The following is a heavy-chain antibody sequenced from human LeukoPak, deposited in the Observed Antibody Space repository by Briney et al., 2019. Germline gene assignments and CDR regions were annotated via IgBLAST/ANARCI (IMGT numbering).Heavy chain of an antibody. D-gene: IGHD5-18*01. CDR3: AKDSGYSYGTLDY. J-gene: IGHJ4*02. CDR1: GFTFGSYG. V-gene: IGHV3-33*06. Sequence: GGSLRLSXAASGFTFGSYGMHWVRQAPGKGLEWVAVIWYDGSNKYYADSVKGRFTISRDNSKNTLYLQMNSLRAEDTAVYYCAKDSGYSYGTLDYWGQGTLVTVSS. CDR2: IWYDGSNK.